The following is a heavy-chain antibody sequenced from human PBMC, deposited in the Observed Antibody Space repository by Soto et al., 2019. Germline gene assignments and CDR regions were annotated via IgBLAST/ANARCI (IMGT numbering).Heavy chain of an antibody. J-gene: IGHJ4*02. D-gene: IGHD5-12*01. CDR3: ARVDRYSGYDSI. CDR1: GGTFSSYA. CDR2: IIPIFGTA. Sequence: SVKVSCKASGGTFSSYAISWVRQAPGQGLEWMGGIIPIFGTANYAQKFQGRVTITADESTSTAYMELSSLRSEDTAVYYCARVDRYSGYDSIWGQGTLVTVSS. V-gene: IGHV1-69*13.